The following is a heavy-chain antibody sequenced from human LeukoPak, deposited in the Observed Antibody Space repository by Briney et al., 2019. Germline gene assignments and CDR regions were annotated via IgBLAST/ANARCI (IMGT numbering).Heavy chain of an antibody. CDR1: GYTFSGYY. J-gene: IGHJ4*02. D-gene: IGHD5-12*01. V-gene: IGHV1-2*02. CDR2: INPNSGAT. Sequence: ASVKVSCTASGYTFSGYYIHWVRQAPGQGLEWMGWINPNSGATNNAQKFQGRVTVNRDRSISTVYMDLNKLRSDDTAVYYCARSGITTIPNFDYWGQGSLVTVSS. CDR3: ARSGITTIPNFDY.